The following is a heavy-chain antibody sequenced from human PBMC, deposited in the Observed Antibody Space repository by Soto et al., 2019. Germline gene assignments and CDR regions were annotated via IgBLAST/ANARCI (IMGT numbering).Heavy chain of an antibody. CDR2: IYYSGST. J-gene: IGHJ6*02. Sequence: QVQLQESGPGLVKPSETLSLTCTVSGGSVSSGSYYWSWIRQPPGKGLEWIGYIYYSGSTNYNPSPKSRVTISVDTSKNQFSLKLSSVTAANTAVYYCARDGPYDYDFWSGYYVSQYYYYGMDVWGQGTTVTVSS. D-gene: IGHD3-3*01. V-gene: IGHV4-61*01. CDR3: ARDGPYDYDFWSGYYVSQYYYYGMDV. CDR1: GGSVSSGSYY.